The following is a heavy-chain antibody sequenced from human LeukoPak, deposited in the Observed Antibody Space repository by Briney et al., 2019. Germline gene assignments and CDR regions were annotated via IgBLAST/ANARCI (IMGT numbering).Heavy chain of an antibody. Sequence: PSKTLSLTCTVSGGSISSSSYYWGWIRQPPGKGLEWIGSIYYSGSTYYNPSLKSRVTISVDTSKNQFSLKLSSVTAADTAVYYCASDGNLWYFDYWGQGTLVTVPS. CDR3: ASDGNLWYFDY. J-gene: IGHJ4*02. V-gene: IGHV4-39*07. CDR2: IYYSGST. D-gene: IGHD2/OR15-2a*01. CDR1: GGSISSSSYY.